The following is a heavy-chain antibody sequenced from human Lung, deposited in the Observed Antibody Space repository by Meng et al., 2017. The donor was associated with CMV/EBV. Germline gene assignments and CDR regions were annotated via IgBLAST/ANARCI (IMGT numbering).Heavy chain of an antibody. D-gene: IGHD2-2*01. V-gene: IGHV3-21*01. CDR3: ARGRGNCSSTNCYQNFDY. J-gene: IGHJ4*02. CDR1: GFIFSDYS. Sequence: GGSXRLXCTAPGFIFSDYSMSWVRQAPGKGLEWVSSISSSSIHIYYADATKGRFTISRDNAKKSLYLQMNSLRAEDTAVYYCARGRGNCSSTNCYQNFDYWXQGTXVTVSS. CDR2: ISSSSIHI.